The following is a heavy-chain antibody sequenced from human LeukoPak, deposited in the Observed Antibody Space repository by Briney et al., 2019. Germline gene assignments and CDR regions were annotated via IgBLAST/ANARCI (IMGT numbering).Heavy chain of an antibody. V-gene: IGHV1-24*01. CDR2: FDPEDGET. CDR1: GYTLTELS. D-gene: IGHD1-26*01. CDR3: ARGVGATISYYHYYIDV. J-gene: IGHJ6*03. Sequence: GASVKVSCKVSGYTLTELSMHWVRQAPGKGLEWMGGFDPEDGETIYAQKFQGRVTITRNTSISTVYMELSSLRSEDTAVYYCARGVGATISYYHYYIDVWGKGTTVTVSS.